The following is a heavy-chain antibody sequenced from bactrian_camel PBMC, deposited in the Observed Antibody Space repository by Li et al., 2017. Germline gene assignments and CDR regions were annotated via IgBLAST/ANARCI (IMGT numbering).Heavy chain of an antibody. CDR3: ARNSYATGSCPLGQSSYDY. Sequence: HVQLVESGGGSVQAGGSLRLTCEASRNGRGCMGWFRHFPGKEREGVAVMDRDGSTTYADSVKGRFAISQDTDKKAIYLQMNSLEPDDTAKYYCARNSYATGSCPLGQSSYDYWGRGPRSPSP. J-gene: IGHJ4*01. D-gene: IGHD1*01. CDR2: MDRDGST. CDR1: RNGRGC. V-gene: IGHV3S53*01.